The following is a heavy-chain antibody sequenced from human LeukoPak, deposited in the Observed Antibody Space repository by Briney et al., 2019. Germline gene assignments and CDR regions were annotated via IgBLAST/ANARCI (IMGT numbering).Heavy chain of an antibody. CDR2: ISAYNGNT. CDR3: AVKSGYCSGGSCCPSDY. Sequence: ASVKVSCKASGYTFTSYGISWVRQAPGQGLEWMGWISAYNGNTNYAQKLQGRVTMTTDTSTSTAYMELRSLRSDDTAVYYCAVKSGYCSGGSCCPSDYWGQGTLVTVSS. CDR1: GYTFTSYG. D-gene: IGHD2-15*01. V-gene: IGHV1-18*04. J-gene: IGHJ4*02.